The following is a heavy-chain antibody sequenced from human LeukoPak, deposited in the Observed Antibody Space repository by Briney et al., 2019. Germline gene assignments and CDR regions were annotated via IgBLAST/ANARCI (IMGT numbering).Heavy chain of an antibody. CDR1: GFTFSSYA. Sequence: GGSLRLSCAASGFTFSSYAMNWVRQAPGKGLEWVSTISAGGAGTYYADSVKGRFTISRDNSKNTLYVQMNSLRVEDTAVYYCAKAGYSSGRRYGMDVWGQGTTVTVSS. CDR3: AKAGYSSGRRYGMDV. V-gene: IGHV3-23*01. J-gene: IGHJ6*02. D-gene: IGHD6-19*01. CDR2: ISAGGAGT.